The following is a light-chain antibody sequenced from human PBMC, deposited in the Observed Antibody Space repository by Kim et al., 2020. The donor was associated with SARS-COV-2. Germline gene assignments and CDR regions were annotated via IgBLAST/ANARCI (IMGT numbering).Light chain of an antibody. CDR3: GTWDSRLSAAV. J-gene: IGLJ7*01. CDR1: SSSIGNND. V-gene: IGLV1-51*01. CDR2: DNN. Sequence: GQEVSIACSGSSSSIGNNDVSCYQQLPGTATPLLVFDNNMRPPAISDRFSGAMAGSSATLGITGLLTGDEADYYCGTWDSRLSAAVFGGVTQLTVL.